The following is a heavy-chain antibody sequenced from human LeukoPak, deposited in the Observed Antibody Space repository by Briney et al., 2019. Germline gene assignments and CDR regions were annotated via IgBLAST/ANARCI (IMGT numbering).Heavy chain of an antibody. V-gene: IGHV3-48*02. CDR3: ARELWSAYGMDV. Sequence: GGSLRLSCAVSGFTFTSYSMNWVRQAPGKGLEWVSYISSSSSTIHYADSVKSRFTISRDNAKNSLFLQINSLRDDDTAVYYCARELWSAYGMDVWGQGTTVTVSS. CDR2: ISSSSSTI. CDR1: GFTFTSYS. D-gene: IGHD2-21*01. J-gene: IGHJ6*02.